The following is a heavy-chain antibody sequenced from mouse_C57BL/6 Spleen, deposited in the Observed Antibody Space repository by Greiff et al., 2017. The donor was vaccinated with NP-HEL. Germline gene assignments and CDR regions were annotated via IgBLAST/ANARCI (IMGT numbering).Heavy chain of an antibody. CDR1: GFTFSSYG. CDR2: ISSGGSYT. V-gene: IGHV5-6*02. J-gene: IGHJ3*01. D-gene: IGHD1-1*01. CDR3: ARHTDYGSSSWFAY. Sequence: DVKLVESGGDLVKPGGSLKLSCAASGFTFSSYGMSWVRQTPDKRLEWVATISSGGSYTYYPDSVKGRFTISRDNAKNTLYLQMSSLKSEDTAMYYCARHTDYGSSSWFAYWGQGTLVTVSA.